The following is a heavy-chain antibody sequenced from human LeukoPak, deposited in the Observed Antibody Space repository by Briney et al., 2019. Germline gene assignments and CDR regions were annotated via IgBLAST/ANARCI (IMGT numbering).Heavy chain of an antibody. Sequence: GGSLRLSCAASGFTFSSYGMHWVRQAPGKGLEGVAVIWYDGSNKYYADSVKGRFTISRDNSKNTLYLQMNSLRAEDTAVYYCARVGYYDSSGYYHDYWGQGTLVTVSS. D-gene: IGHD3-22*01. CDR1: GFTFSSYG. V-gene: IGHV3-33*01. CDR3: ARVGYYDSSGYYHDY. CDR2: IWYDGSNK. J-gene: IGHJ4*02.